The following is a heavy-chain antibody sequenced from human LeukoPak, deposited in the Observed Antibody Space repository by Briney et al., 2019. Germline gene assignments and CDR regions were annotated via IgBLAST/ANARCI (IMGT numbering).Heavy chain of an antibody. CDR1: GGSISSYY. J-gene: IGHJ3*02. Sequence: SETLSLTCTVSGGSISSYYWSWIRQPPGKGLEWIGYIYYSGSTNYNPSLKSRVTISVDTSKNQFSLKLSSVTAADTAVYYCARALLSGMATISDAFDIWGQGTMVTVSS. CDR2: IYYSGST. V-gene: IGHV4-59*01. D-gene: IGHD5-24*01. CDR3: ARALLSGMATISDAFDI.